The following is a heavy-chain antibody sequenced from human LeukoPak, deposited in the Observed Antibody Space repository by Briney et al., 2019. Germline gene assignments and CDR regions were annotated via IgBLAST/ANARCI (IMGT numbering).Heavy chain of an antibody. D-gene: IGHD4-17*01. V-gene: IGHV4-59*08. CDR2: IYTSGTT. CDR3: ARHPSLDYGDYGSFDY. J-gene: IGHJ4*02. Sequence: SETLSLTCTVSGASTGSFYWSWIRQPPGKGLEWIGHIYTSGTTNSNPSLKRRVTISVDTSKNQFSLKLSSVTAADTAVYYCARHPSLDYGDYGSFDYWGQGTLVTVSS. CDR1: GASTGSFY.